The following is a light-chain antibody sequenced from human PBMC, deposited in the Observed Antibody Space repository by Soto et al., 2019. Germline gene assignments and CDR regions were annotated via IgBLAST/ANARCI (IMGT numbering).Light chain of an antibody. CDR1: SSDVGGYNY. CDR3: SSYTGSSTSNYV. V-gene: IGLV2-14*01. Sequence: QSALTQPASVSGSPGQSITISCTGTSSDVGGYNYVSWYQQHPGKAPKLMIYEVSNRPSGVSNRFSGSKSGNTASLTSSGLQAEEEADYYCSSYTGSSTSNYVFETGTKVTVL. CDR2: EVS. J-gene: IGLJ1*01.